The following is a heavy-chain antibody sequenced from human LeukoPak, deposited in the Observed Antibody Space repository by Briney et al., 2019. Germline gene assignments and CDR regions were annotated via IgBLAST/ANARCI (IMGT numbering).Heavy chain of an antibody. CDR1: GFTFSSYA. D-gene: IGHD2-15*01. V-gene: IGHV3-23*01. Sequence: QPGGSLRLSCAASGFTFSSYAMSWVRQAPGKGLEWVSAISGSGGSTCYADSVKGRFTISRDNSKNTLYLQMNSLRAEDTAVYYCAKDRAIVVVVAATHYWGQGTLVTVSS. CDR3: AKDRAIVVVVAATHY. CDR2: ISGSGGST. J-gene: IGHJ4*02.